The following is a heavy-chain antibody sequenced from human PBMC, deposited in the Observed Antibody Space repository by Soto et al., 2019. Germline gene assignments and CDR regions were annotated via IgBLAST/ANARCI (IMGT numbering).Heavy chain of an antibody. J-gene: IGHJ4*02. D-gene: IGHD4-4*01. Sequence: QLQLQESGPGLVKPSETLSLSCSVSGDSTSNSNYYWGWIRQPPGRGLEWVGSIDYYGNTYYNPSVRSRVSTSVDTSKSQFSVRWTSVTAADTAVYYCVRGGKYRLQETYYFDYWGQGALVTVSS. V-gene: IGHV4-39*01. CDR2: IDYYGNT. CDR1: GDSTSNSNYY. CDR3: VRGGKYRLQETYYFDY.